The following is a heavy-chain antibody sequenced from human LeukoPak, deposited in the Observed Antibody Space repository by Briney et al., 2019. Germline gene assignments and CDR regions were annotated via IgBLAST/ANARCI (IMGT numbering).Heavy chain of an antibody. CDR1: ELAFRADW. J-gene: IGHJ4*02. V-gene: IGHV3-7*01. Sequence: GGSLRLSCAVSELAFRADWMDWVRQAPGKGLEWVATIKADGSGIYYSESVRGRFTISRDNTKKSLYLQMNGLRVEDSAVYYCANLWEFGFWGQGTLVSVSS. D-gene: IGHD1-26*01. CDR3: ANLWEFGF. CDR2: IKADGSGI.